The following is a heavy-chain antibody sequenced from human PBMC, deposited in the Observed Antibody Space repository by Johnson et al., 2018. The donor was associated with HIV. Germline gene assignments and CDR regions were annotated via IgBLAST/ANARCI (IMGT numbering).Heavy chain of an antibody. Sequence: VQLVESGGGLVQSGGSLRLSCAASGFTFSRDWMNWVRQAPGKGLEWVANINQAGSGKYYVDSVKGRFTISRANAKNSLHLQMNSLRAEDTAVYYCAREAPGSSGAFDIWGQGTMVTVSS. CDR3: AREAPGSSGAFDI. J-gene: IGHJ3*02. CDR1: GFTFSRDW. CDR2: INQAGSGK. V-gene: IGHV3-7*01. D-gene: IGHD1-26*01.